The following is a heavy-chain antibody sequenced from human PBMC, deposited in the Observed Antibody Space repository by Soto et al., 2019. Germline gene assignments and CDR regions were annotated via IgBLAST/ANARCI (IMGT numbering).Heavy chain of an antibody. CDR3: ASGDRGAFDL. Sequence: EVQLVESGGGLVRPGGSLILSCAASGFTFSYYWMHWVRQAPGKGLVWVSRIHSDGSSTTYADFVKGRFIISRDNARNTVDLQMNSVRVADTAVYYCASGDRGAFDLWGQGTVVTVAS. J-gene: IGHJ3*01. CDR1: GFTFSYYW. V-gene: IGHV3-74*01. D-gene: IGHD3-10*01. CDR2: IHSDGSST.